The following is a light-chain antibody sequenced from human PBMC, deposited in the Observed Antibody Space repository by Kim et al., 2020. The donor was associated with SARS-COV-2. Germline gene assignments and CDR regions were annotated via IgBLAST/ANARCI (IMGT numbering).Light chain of an antibody. Sequence: PGSLCLSPGERATRSCRASQGVTSKYLAWYQQKPGQTPRLLIYGASSRATGIPDRFSGSGSGTDFTLTISRLEPEDFAVYYCQWGTFGQGTKLEI. V-gene: IGKV3-20*01. CDR1: QGVTSKY. CDR3: QWGT. CDR2: GAS. J-gene: IGKJ2*01.